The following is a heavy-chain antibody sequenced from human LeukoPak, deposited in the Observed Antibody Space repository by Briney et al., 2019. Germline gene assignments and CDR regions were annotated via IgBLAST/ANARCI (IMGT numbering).Heavy chain of an antibody. Sequence: PGGSLRLSYAGSGFTFARHALTWVRQAPGMGLEWVSTISGGGGSTHYADSVKGRFTISRDNSKDTVFLQMNNLRAEDTAIYYCAREGGSCTSNSCSDYFDYWGQGTLVTVSP. CDR3: AREGGSCTSNSCSDYFDY. D-gene: IGHD6-13*01. CDR1: GFTFARHA. J-gene: IGHJ4*02. V-gene: IGHV3-23*01. CDR2: ISGGGGST.